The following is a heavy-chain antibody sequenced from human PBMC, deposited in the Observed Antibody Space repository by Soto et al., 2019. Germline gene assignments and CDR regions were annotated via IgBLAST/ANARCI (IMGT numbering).Heavy chain of an antibody. CDR3: ARDSASGFGELSGPPNFDY. V-gene: IGHV3-11*05. D-gene: IGHD3-10*01. CDR1: GFTFSDYY. Sequence: PGGSLRLSCAASGFTFSDYYMSWIRQAPGKGLEWVSYISSSSSYPNYAHSVKGRFTISRDNAKNSLYLQMNSLRVDDTAVYYCARDSASGFGELSGPPNFDYWGQGTLVTVSS. CDR2: ISSSSSYP. J-gene: IGHJ4*02.